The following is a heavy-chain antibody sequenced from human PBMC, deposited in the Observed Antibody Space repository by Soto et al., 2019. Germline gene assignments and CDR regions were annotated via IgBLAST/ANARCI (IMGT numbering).Heavy chain of an antibody. V-gene: IGHV3-13*01. Sequence: EVQLVESGGGLVQPGGSLRLSCAASGFTFSSYDMHWVRQATGKGLEWVSAIGTAGDTYYPGSVKGRFTISRENAKNSLYLQMNSLRAEHTAVYYCARAADYGDYTNEVYYFDYWGQGTLVTVSS. CDR1: GFTFSSYD. D-gene: IGHD4-17*01. CDR2: IGTAGDT. CDR3: ARAADYGDYTNEVYYFDY. J-gene: IGHJ4*02.